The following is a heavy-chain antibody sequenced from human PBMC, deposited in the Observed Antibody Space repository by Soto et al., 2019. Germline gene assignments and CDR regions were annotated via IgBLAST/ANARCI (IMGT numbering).Heavy chain of an antibody. CDR3: EVASTSRNWDFDL. J-gene: IGHJ2*01. CDR1: GFTFSSYS. Sequence: EVQLVESGGGLVQPGGSLRLSCAASGFTFSSYSMNWVRRAPGKGLEWVSYISRSSSPIYYADSVKGRFTISRDNAKNSLYLEMNSLRVEDTAVYYCEVASTSRNWDFDLWGRGTLVTVSS. D-gene: IGHD2-2*01. V-gene: IGHV3-48*01. CDR2: ISRSSSPI.